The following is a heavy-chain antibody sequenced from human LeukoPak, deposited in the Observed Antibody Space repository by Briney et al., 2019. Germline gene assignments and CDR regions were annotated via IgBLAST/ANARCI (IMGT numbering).Heavy chain of an antibody. CDR2: ISYDGSNK. J-gene: IGHJ4*02. Sequence: PGGSLRFSCAASGFTFSSYGMHWVRQAPGKGLEWVAVISYDGSNKYYADSVKGRFTISRDNSKNTLYLQMNSLRAEDTAVYYCAKDRGIAAAYIDYWGQGTLVTVSS. CDR1: GFTFSSYG. CDR3: AKDRGIAAAYIDY. D-gene: IGHD6-13*01. V-gene: IGHV3-30*18.